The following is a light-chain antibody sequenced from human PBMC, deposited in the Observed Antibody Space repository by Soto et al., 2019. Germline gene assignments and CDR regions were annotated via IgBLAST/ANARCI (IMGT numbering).Light chain of an antibody. J-gene: IGKJ1*01. CDR1: QGIRNY. Sequence: DIQMTQSPSSLSASVGVRVTITCRASQGIRNYLAWYQQKPGKVPKLLIYAASTLQSGVPSRFSGSGSGTDFNLTISSLQPEDFATYDCQKYNSAPSTFGQGNKVEIK. V-gene: IGKV1-27*01. CDR3: QKYNSAPST. CDR2: AAS.